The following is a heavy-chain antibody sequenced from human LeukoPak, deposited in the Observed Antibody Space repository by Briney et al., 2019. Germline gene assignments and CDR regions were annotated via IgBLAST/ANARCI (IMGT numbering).Heavy chain of an antibody. CDR2: IIPIFGTA. V-gene: IGHV1-69*05. CDR1: GGTFSSYA. Sequence: SVKVSCKASGGTFSSYAISWVRQAPGQGLEWMGRIIPIFGTANYAQKFQGRVTLTTDESTSTAYMELSSLRSEDTAVYYCARASVTPGGLFDYWGQGTLVTVSS. CDR3: ARASVTPGGLFDY. J-gene: IGHJ4*02. D-gene: IGHD4-17*01.